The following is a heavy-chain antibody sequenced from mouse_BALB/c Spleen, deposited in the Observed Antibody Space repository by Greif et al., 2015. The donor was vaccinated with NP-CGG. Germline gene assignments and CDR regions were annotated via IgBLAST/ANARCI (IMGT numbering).Heavy chain of an antibody. Sequence: QAQLQQPGAELAKPGASVKMSCKASGYTFTSYWMHWVKQRPGQGLEWIGYINPSTGYTEYNQKFKDKATLTADKSSSTAYMQLSSLTSEDSAVYYCARRDLGRLRYFDYWGQGTTLTVSS. D-gene: IGHD1-2*01. V-gene: IGHV1-7*01. CDR1: GYTFTSYW. CDR2: INPSTGYT. J-gene: IGHJ2*01. CDR3: ARRDLGRLRYFDY.